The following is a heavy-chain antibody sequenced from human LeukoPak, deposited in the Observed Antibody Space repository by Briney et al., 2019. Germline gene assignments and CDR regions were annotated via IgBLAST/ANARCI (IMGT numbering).Heavy chain of an antibody. CDR2: ISIYNGNT. D-gene: IGHD3-3*01. J-gene: IGHJ5*02. V-gene: IGHV1-18*01. Sequence: ASVKVSCKASGYTFTNYGISWVRQAPGQGLEWVGWISIYNGNTDYAQKLRGRVTMTTDTSTSTAYMELRSLRSDDTAVYYCARITYDFWSGYYMPDDPWGQGTLVTVSS. CDR3: ARITYDFWSGYYMPDDP. CDR1: GYTFTNYG.